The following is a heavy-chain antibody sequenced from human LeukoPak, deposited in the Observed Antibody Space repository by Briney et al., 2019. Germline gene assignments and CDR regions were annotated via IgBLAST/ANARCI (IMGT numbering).Heavy chain of an antibody. Sequence: SETLSLTCTVSGGSISSSSYYWGWIRQPPGKGLEWIGSIYYSGSTNYNPSLKSRVTISVDTSKNQFSLKLSSVTAADTAVYYCARFYGWLDYFDYWGQGTLVTVSS. J-gene: IGHJ4*02. CDR3: ARFYGWLDYFDY. V-gene: IGHV4-39*07. CDR1: GGSISSSSYY. D-gene: IGHD2/OR15-2a*01. CDR2: IYYSGST.